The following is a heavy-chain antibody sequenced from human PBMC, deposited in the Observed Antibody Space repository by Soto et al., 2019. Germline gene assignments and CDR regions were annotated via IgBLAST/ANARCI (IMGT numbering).Heavy chain of an antibody. V-gene: IGHV3-13*01. CDR2: IGTIRDT. J-gene: IGHJ5*02. CDR3: ARGRSNQYESSPPPKFDP. D-gene: IGHD2-8*01. CDR1: GFTFSTYD. Sequence: LRLSCAASGFTFSTYDMHWVRQATGKGLEWVSAIGTIRDTYYLDSVKGRFTTSRENAKNSVYLQMNSLRAGDTAVYYCARGRSNQYESSPPPKFDPWGRGTLVTVSS.